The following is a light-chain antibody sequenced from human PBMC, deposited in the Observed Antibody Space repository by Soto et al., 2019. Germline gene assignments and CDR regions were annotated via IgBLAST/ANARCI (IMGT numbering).Light chain of an antibody. Sequence: EIVLTQYPATLSLSPGERATLSCRASQSVSSSLAWYQQKPGQAPRLLIYGASNGATGIPARFSGTGSGTDFTLTISSLEPEDCAVYYCQQRYNWPLTFGGGTKVELK. V-gene: IGKV3-11*01. CDR3: QQRYNWPLT. J-gene: IGKJ4*01. CDR1: QSVSSS. CDR2: GAS.